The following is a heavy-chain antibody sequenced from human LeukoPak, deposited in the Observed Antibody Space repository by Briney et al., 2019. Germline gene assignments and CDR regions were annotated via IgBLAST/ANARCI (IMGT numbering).Heavy chain of an antibody. CDR2: IYYSGST. D-gene: IGHD3-10*01. CDR3: ARGDSGSYYYFDY. Sequence: SETLSLTCTVSGGSISSSNYYWGWIRQPPGKGLEWIGSIYYSGSTYYNPSLKSRVTISVYTSKNQFSLKLSSVTAADTAMYYCARGDSGSYYYFDYWGQGTLVTVSS. J-gene: IGHJ4*02. V-gene: IGHV4-39*07. CDR1: GGSISSSNYY.